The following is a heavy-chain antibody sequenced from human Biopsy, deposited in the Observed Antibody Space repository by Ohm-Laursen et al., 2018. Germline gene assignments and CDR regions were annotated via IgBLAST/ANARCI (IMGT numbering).Heavy chain of an antibody. CDR2: INRDSDTA. V-gene: IGHV3-9*01. D-gene: IGHD6-19*01. CDR1: GFIFYDYD. Sequence: SLRLSCSASGFIFYDYDMHWVRQAPGKGLEWVSRINRDSDTADYVDSVRGRFTVSRDNAKNSLYLQMNSLRAEDTAIYYCARSGWNFEFDSWGKGTLVAVSS. J-gene: IGHJ4*02. CDR3: ARSGWNFEFDS.